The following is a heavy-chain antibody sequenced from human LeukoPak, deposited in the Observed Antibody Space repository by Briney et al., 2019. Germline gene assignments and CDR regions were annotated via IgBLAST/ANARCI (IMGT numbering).Heavy chain of an antibody. D-gene: IGHD3-3*01. CDR3: ARRSTFDDFWSGYKTEFDY. J-gene: IGHJ4*02. Sequence: GASVKVSCKASGYTFTSYDINWVRQATGQGLEWMGWMNPNSGNTGYAQKFQGRVTITRNTSISTAYMELSSLRSEDTAVYYCARRSTFDDFWSGYKTEFDYWGQGTLVTVSS. V-gene: IGHV1-8*03. CDR1: GYTFTSYD. CDR2: MNPNSGNT.